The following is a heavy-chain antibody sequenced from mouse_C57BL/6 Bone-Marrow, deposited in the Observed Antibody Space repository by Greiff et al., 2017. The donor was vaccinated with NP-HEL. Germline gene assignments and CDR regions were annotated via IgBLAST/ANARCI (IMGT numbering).Heavy chain of an antibody. CDR1: GYTFTSYW. CDR2: INPSSGYT. D-gene: IGHD2-4*01. Sequence: VQGVESGAELAKPGASVKLSCKASGYTFTSYWMHWVKQRPGQGLEWIGYINPSSGYTKYNQKFKDKATLTADKSSSTAYMQLSSLTYEYSAIYYCARGGYYDYDEVYAMDYWGQGTSVTVSS. CDR3: ARGGYYDYDEVYAMDY. V-gene: IGHV1-7*01. J-gene: IGHJ4*01.